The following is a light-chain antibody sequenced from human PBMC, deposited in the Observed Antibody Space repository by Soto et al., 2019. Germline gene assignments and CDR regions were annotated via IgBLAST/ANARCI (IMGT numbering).Light chain of an antibody. J-gene: IGKJ3*01. CDR2: AAS. Sequence: EIVLTQSPGTLSLSPGERATLSCRASQSVSSNSLAWYQHKPGQGPRLLIYAASSRATGIPDRFSGSGSGTDFTLTISRLEPEDSALYYYQKYVSAFTFGPGTKVEIK. CDR3: QKYVSAFT. CDR1: QSVSSNS. V-gene: IGKV3-20*01.